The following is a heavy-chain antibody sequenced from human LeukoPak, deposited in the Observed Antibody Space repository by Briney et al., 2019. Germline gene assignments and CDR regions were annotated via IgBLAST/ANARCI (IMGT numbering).Heavy chain of an antibody. CDR2: ISGSDGGT. V-gene: IGHV3-23*01. CDR3: AKGYTFGPNWFDP. CDR1: GFTFSSYA. D-gene: IGHD5-18*01. J-gene: IGHJ5*02. Sequence: GGSLRLSCAASGFTFSSYAMSWVRQAPGKGLEWVSAISGSDGGTYYADSVKGRFTISRDNSKNMLSLQMDTLRAEDTAIYYCAKGYTFGPNWFDPWGQGTLVTVSS.